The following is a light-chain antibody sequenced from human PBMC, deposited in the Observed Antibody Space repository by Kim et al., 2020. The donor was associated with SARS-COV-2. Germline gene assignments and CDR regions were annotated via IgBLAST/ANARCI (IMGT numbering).Light chain of an antibody. J-gene: IGLJ3*02. CDR1: TGADTYGCNY. CDR2: DTS. CDR3: LLSYGGVRV. Sequence: GTVTRPCCSSTGADTYGCNYHYWLQQKPGKVPRSLIYDTSNKQSWTPARFSGFLFGGKAALTLSHAQAEDEADYYCLLSYGGVRVFGGGTQLTVL. V-gene: IGLV7-46*01.